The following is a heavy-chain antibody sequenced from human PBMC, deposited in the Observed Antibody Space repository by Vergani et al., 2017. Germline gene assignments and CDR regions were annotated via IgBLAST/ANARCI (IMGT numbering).Heavy chain of an antibody. V-gene: IGHV1-69*01. CDR2: IIPIFGTA. CDR1: GGTFSSYA. Sequence: QVQLVQSGAEVKKPGSSVKVSCKASGGTFSSYAISWVRQAPGQGLEWMGGIIPIFGTANYAQKFQGRVTITADESTSTAYMELSSLRSEDTAVYYCAGETGTTGHYYYYGMDVWGQGTTVTVSS. D-gene: IGHD1-1*01. CDR3: AGETGTTGHYYYYGMDV. J-gene: IGHJ6*02.